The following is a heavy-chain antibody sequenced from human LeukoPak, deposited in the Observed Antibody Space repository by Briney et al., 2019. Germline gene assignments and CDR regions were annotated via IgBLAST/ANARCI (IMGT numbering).Heavy chain of an antibody. CDR2: INPNSGGT. CDR3: ARELAGTMVRGVSYFDY. Sequence: ASVKVSCKASGYTFTGYYMHWVRQAPGQGLEWMGWINPNSGGTNYAQKFQGRVTMTRDTSISTAYMELSSLRSEDTAVYYCARELAGTMVRGVSYFDYWGQGTMVTVSS. D-gene: IGHD3-10*01. J-gene: IGHJ4*02. CDR1: GYTFTGYY. V-gene: IGHV1-2*02.